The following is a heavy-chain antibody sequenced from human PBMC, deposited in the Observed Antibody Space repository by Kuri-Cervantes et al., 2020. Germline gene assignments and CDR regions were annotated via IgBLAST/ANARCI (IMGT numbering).Heavy chain of an antibody. CDR1: RFTFSSYG. Sequence: GGSLRLSCAASRFTFSSYGMHWVRQAPGKGLEWVAVISYDGSNKYYADSVKGRFTISRDNSKNTLYLQMNSLRAEDTAVCFCARDSPNYYYYYMDVWGKGTTVTVSS. CDR3: ARDSPNYYYYYMDV. CDR2: ISYDGSNK. V-gene: IGHV3-30*03. J-gene: IGHJ6*03.